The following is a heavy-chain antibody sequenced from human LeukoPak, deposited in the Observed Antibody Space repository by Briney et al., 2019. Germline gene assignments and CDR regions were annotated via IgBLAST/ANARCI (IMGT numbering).Heavy chain of an antibody. CDR3: AREVGSSSWYYDY. V-gene: IGHV3-48*01. J-gene: IGHJ4*02. CDR1: GVTFSSYA. CDR2: ISSSSSTI. Sequence: GGSLRLSCAASGVTFSSYAMSWVRQAPGKGLEWVSYISSSSSTIYYADSVKGRFTISRDNAKNSLYLQMNSLRAEDTAVYYCAREVGSSSWYYDYWGQGTLVTVSS. D-gene: IGHD6-13*01.